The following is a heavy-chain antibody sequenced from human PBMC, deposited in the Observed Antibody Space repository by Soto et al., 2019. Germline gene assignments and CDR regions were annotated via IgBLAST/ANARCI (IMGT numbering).Heavy chain of an antibody. V-gene: IGHV4-59*01. CDR2: MYNTGST. CDR3: ARDLWGYCGTDCYPLDV. J-gene: IGHJ6*02. CDR1: GFYIIGYY. D-gene: IGHD2-21*02. Sequence: PSETLSLTCTVSGFYIIGYYWSWIRQPPGKGLEWIGYMYNTGSTVYNPSFKSRVTISVDTSKNQFSLKLNSVTAADTAVYYCARDLWGYCGTDCYPLDVWGQGTTVTVSS.